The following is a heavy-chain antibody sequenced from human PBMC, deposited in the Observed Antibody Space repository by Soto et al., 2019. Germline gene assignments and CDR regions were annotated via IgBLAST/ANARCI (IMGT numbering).Heavy chain of an antibody. CDR1: GYTFTSYD. Sequence: QVQLVQSGAEVKKPGASVKVSCKASGYTFTSYDINWVRQATGQGLEWMGWMNPNSGNTGYAQKFQGRVTMTRNTSISTAYMELSSLRSEDTAVYYCATITRGIFRPYYWFDPWGQGTLVTVSS. CDR2: MNPNSGNT. V-gene: IGHV1-8*01. J-gene: IGHJ5*02. D-gene: IGHD2-15*01. CDR3: ATITRGIFRPYYWFDP.